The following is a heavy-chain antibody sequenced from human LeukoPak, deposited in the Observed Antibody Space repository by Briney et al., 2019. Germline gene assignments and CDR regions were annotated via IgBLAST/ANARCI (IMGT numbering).Heavy chain of an antibody. V-gene: IGHV1-2*02. D-gene: IGHD4-17*01. CDR3: ARGGAGSAYYGWDFFRFDY. CDR1: EDSFTGYY. CDR2: INPHNGGA. J-gene: IGHJ4*02. Sequence: ASVKVSCKASEDSFTGYYIHWVRRAPGRGPEWMGWINPHNGGAKYADRLQGRVTMTRDTSIGTAYMELSRLRSDDTAVYYCARGGAGSAYYGWDFFRFDYWGQGTLVTVSS.